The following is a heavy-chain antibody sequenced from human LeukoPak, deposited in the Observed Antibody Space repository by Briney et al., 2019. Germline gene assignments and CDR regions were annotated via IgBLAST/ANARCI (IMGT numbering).Heavy chain of an antibody. CDR2: ISSLRGTI. J-gene: IGHJ2*01. V-gene: IGHV3-48*04. D-gene: IGHD3-22*01. Sequence: PGGSLRLSCAASGFTFSSYGMNWVRQAPGEGLEWVSYISSLRGTIYYADSVKGRFTLSRDNAKNSLYLQMNSLRAEDTAVYYCARVWGYYDSSGYYYVDWYFDLWGRGTLVTVSS. CDR3: ARVWGYYDSSGYYYVDWYFDL. CDR1: GFTFSSYG.